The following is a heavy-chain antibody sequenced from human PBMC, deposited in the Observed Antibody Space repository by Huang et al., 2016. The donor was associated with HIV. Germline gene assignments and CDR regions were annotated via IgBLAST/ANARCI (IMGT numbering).Heavy chain of an antibody. J-gene: IGHJ4*02. Sequence: QVQLQQSGPGLVKPSQTLSLTCAISGDSVSSDSGAWNWIRQYPSGGLEWLVRTYDRSKWYTKYAISVRSRITIKSDTSKNQFSLHLNSVTPEDTGVYYCTRGVRDFDSWGQGTLVTVSS. CDR1: GDSVSSDSGA. CDR3: TRGVRDFDS. CDR2: TYDRSKWYT. V-gene: IGHV6-1*01. D-gene: IGHD3-3*01.